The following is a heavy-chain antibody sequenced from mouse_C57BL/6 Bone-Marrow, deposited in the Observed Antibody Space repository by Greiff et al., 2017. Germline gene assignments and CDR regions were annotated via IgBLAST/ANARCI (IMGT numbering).Heavy chain of an antibody. V-gene: IGHV1-62-2*01. CDR1: GYTFTEYT. CDR2: FYPGSGSI. Sequence: VQLQQSGAELVKPGASVKLSCKASGYTFTEYTIHWVKQRSGQGLEWIGWFYPGSGSIKYNEKFKDKAPLTADKSSSTVYMELSRLTSEDSAVYFCARHESYDYGGGTWFAYWGQGTLVTVSA. CDR3: ARHESYDYGGGTWFAY. J-gene: IGHJ3*01. D-gene: IGHD2-4*01.